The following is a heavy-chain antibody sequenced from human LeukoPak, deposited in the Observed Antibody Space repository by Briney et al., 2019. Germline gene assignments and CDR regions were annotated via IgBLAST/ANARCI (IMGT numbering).Heavy chain of an antibody. Sequence: GGSLRLSCAASGFTFSSYAMSWVRQAPGKGLEWVSAISGSGGSTYYADSVKGRFTISRDNSKNTPYLQMNSLRAEDTAVYYCAKGQYYDSSGYPSYWGQGTLVTVSS. CDR3: AKGQYYDSSGYPSY. CDR2: ISGSGGST. D-gene: IGHD3-22*01. J-gene: IGHJ4*02. CDR1: GFTFSSYA. V-gene: IGHV3-23*01.